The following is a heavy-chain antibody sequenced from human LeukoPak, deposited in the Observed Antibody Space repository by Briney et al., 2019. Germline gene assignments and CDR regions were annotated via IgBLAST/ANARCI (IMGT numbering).Heavy chain of an antibody. CDR2: INSDGSST. CDR3: APYASGSYYDGY. CDR1: GFTFSSYG. D-gene: IGHD3-10*01. Sequence: GGTLRLSCAASGFTFSSYGMSWVRQAPGKGLVWVSRINSDGSSTTYADSVKGRFTISRDNAKNTLYLQMNSLRAEDTAVYYCAPYASGSYYDGYWGQGTLVTVSS. J-gene: IGHJ4*02. V-gene: IGHV3-74*01.